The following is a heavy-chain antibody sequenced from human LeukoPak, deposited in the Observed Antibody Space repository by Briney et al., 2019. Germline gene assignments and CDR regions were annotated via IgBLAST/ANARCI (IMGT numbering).Heavy chain of an antibody. CDR2: INPNSGGT. CDR3: ARLASLYDSSGYYWGDY. D-gene: IGHD3-22*01. V-gene: IGHV1-2*02. CDR1: GYSFTTYA. Sequence: ASVKVSCKASGYSFTTYAINWVRQAPGQGLEWMGWINPNSGGTNYAQKFQGRVTMTRDTSISTAYMELSRLRSDDTAVYYCARLASLYDSSGYYWGDYWGQGTLVTVSS. J-gene: IGHJ4*02.